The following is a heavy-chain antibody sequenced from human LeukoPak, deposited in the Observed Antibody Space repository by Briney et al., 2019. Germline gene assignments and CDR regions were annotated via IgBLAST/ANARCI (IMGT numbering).Heavy chain of an antibody. J-gene: IGHJ5*02. CDR2: IRSIADRYAT. D-gene: IGHD2-2*01. V-gene: IGHV3-73*01. CDR3: TKGYCSGSSCYPQFDP. Sequence: GGSLKLSCAASGFTFRGSAMHWVRQASGKGLEWVGRIRSIADRYATAYAASVKGRFTISRDDSKNTAYLQMNSLKTEDTAVYYCTKGYCSGSSCYPQFDPWGQGTLVTVSS. CDR1: GFTFRGSA.